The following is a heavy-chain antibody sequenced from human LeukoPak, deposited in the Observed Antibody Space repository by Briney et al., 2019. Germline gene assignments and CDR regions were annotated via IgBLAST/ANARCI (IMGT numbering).Heavy chain of an antibody. CDR1: GGSITSYY. Sequence: PSETLSLTCTFSGGSITSYYWSWIRQPAGKGLEWIGRTHTSGSTNYNPSLKSRVTMSVDTSKNQFSLKLSSVTAADTAVYYCARVGSSGWYSDYWGQGTLVTVSS. CDR2: THTSGST. D-gene: IGHD6-19*01. CDR3: ARVGSSGWYSDY. J-gene: IGHJ4*02. V-gene: IGHV4-4*07.